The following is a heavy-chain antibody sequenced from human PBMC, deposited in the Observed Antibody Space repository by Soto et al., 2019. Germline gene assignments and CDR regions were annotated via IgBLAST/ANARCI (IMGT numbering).Heavy chain of an antibody. V-gene: IGHV1-69*02. CDR1: GGTFSSYT. J-gene: IGHJ4*02. CDR2: IIPILGIA. D-gene: IGHD2-15*01. CDR3: SRCHQRGGGGN. Sequence: QVQLVQSGAEVKKPGSSVKVSCKASGGTFSSYTISWVRQAPGQGLEWMGRIIPILGIANYAQKSQGRVAITADKTTSTAYMVLSSLICEDPADDYCSRCHQRGGGGNWGQGTLVTVSS.